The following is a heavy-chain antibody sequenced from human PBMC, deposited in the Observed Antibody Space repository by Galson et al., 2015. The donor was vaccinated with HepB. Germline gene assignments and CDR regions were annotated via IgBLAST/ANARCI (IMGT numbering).Heavy chain of an antibody. CDR3: AKHPGGTFWSGSFDP. CDR1: GFTFRSYA. V-gene: IGHV3-23*01. D-gene: IGHD3-3*01. J-gene: IGHJ5*02. CDR2: ISNSGADT. Sequence: SLRLSCAASGFTFRSYAMSWVRQAPGRGLEWVSAISNSGADTYYTDSVKGRFTISRDNPKNTLYLEVISLRAEDTAVYYCAKHPGGTFWSGSFDPWGQGTLVIVSS.